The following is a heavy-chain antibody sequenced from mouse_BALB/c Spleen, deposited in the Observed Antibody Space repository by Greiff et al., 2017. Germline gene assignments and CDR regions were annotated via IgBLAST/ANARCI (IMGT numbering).Heavy chain of an antibody. Sequence: QVQLKESGPGLVAPSQSLSITCTVSGFSLTGYGVNWVRQPPGKGLEWLGMIWGDGSTDYNSALKSRLSISKDNSKSQVFLKMNSLQTDDTAMYYCAKVRRDYYYAMDYWGQGTSVTVSS. CDR3: AKVRRDYYYAMDY. CDR2: IWGDGST. J-gene: IGHJ4*01. CDR1: GFSLTGYG. V-gene: IGHV2-6-7*01. D-gene: IGHD2-12*01.